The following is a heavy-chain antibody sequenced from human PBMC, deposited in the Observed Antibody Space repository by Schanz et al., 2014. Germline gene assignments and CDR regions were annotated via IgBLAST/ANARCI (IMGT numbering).Heavy chain of an antibody. CDR1: GFIFSNSW. D-gene: IGHD3-10*01. CDR2: IKQDGSEK. J-gene: IGHJ3*02. V-gene: IGHV3-7*01. Sequence: EVQLVESGGGLVQPGGSLRLSCAASGFIFSNSWMSWVRQAPGKGLEWVANIKQDGSEKYYVDSVKGRFTISRDNAKNALYLQMDSLRAEDTAVYYCARGIITMVRGGDVGAFDMWGQGTMVTVSS. CDR3: ARGIITMVRGGDVGAFDM.